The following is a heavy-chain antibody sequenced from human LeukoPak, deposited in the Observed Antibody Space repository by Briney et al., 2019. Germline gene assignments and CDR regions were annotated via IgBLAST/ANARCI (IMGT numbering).Heavy chain of an antibody. Sequence: ASVKVSCKASGYPFTGYYMHWVRQAPGQGLEWMGWINPNTGDTNYAQKFQGRVTMTRDTSISTAYMELSGLRSDDTAVYYCASLKNYYDSSGYLVTDAFDIWGQGTMVTVSS. CDR1: GYPFTGYY. D-gene: IGHD3-22*01. V-gene: IGHV1-2*02. CDR3: ASLKNYYDSSGYLVTDAFDI. CDR2: INPNTGDT. J-gene: IGHJ3*02.